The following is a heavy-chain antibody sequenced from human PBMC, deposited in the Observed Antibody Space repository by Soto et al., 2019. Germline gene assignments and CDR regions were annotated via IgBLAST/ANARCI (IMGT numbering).Heavy chain of an antibody. D-gene: IGHD2-15*01. V-gene: IGHV3-33*01. CDR2: IWYDGSIQ. Sequence: QPQVVESGGGVVQPGRSLRLSCAASGFSFRSYGMHWVRQAPGKGLEWVAVIWYDGSIQYYIDSVKGRFTISRDNSRNTVYLQMNSLRAEDTAVYYCARDWKGYSYYYGMDVWGQGTTVTVSS. CDR3: ARDWKGYSYYYGMDV. J-gene: IGHJ6*02. CDR1: GFSFRSYG.